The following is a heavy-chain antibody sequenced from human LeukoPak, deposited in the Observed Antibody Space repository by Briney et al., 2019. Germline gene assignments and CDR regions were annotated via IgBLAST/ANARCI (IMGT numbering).Heavy chain of an antibody. D-gene: IGHD3-10*01. CDR1: GFTFSDYY. CDR3: ASRKPGESHIDY. Sequence: PGGSLRLSCAASGFTFSDYYMSWIRQAPGKGLEWVSDISNSGSTTYYADSVKGRFTFSLDNAKNSLYLQMNSLRAEDTAVYYCASRKPGESHIDYWGQGTLVTVSS. J-gene: IGHJ4*02. V-gene: IGHV3-11*01. CDR2: ISNSGSTT.